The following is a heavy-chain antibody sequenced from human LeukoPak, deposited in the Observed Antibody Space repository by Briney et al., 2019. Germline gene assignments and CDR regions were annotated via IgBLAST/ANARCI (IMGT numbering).Heavy chain of an antibody. V-gene: IGHV4-61*01. CDR1: GGSVSSGSYY. D-gene: IGHD1-26*01. CDR3: ASGIVGATYGSIDI. CDR2: IYYSGST. J-gene: IGHJ3*02. Sequence: SETLSLTCIVSGGSVSSGSYYWSWIRQPPGTGLEWIGYIYYSGSTNYNPSLKSRVTISVDTSKNQFSLKLSSVTAADTAVYYCASGIVGATYGSIDIWGQGTMVTVSS.